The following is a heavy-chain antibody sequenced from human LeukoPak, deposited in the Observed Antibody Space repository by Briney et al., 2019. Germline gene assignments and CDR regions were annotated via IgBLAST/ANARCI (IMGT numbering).Heavy chain of an antibody. D-gene: IGHD1-26*01. Sequence: PGRSLRLSCAASGFTFSNYGMHWVRQAPGKGLEWVAVIWYDGSNKYYADSVKGRFTISRDNSKNTLSLQMNSLRAEDTAVYYCARDLGYYRADYWGQGTLVTVSS. J-gene: IGHJ4*02. CDR3: ARDLGYYRADY. CDR2: IWYDGSNK. CDR1: GFTFSNYG. V-gene: IGHV3-33*01.